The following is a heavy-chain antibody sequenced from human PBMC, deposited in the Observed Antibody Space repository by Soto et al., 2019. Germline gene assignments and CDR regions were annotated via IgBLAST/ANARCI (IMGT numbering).Heavy chain of an antibody. J-gene: IGHJ3*02. Sequence: EVQLEESGGDLVQPGGSLRLSCVASGFTLSAYWMTWVRQAPGKGLEWVANINRDGSKKSYLDSVRGRFTISRDNVGNSLYLQMDSLRADAPALYSWARDVSPGSTSLSLVAFVIWGQGPRVTVSS. CDR2: INRDGSKK. D-gene: IGHD3-10*01. V-gene: IGHV3-7*05. CDR1: GFTLSAYW. CDR3: ARDVSPGSTSLSLVAFVI.